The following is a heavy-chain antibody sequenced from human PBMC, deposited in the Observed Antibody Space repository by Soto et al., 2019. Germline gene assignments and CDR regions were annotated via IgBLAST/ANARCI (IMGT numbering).Heavy chain of an antibody. Sequence: EVQLVESGGGLVQPGGSLRLSCAASGFTFSSYAMNWVRQAPGRGLEWVSGISGSGSNTYYADSVKGRFTISRDNSKNTLDLQMNSLRAEDTAVYYCAKPPITIFGLANSFFDYWGQGALVTVSS. J-gene: IGHJ4*02. D-gene: IGHD3-3*01. CDR3: AKPPITIFGLANSFFDY. V-gene: IGHV3-23*04. CDR1: GFTFSSYA. CDR2: ISGSGSNT.